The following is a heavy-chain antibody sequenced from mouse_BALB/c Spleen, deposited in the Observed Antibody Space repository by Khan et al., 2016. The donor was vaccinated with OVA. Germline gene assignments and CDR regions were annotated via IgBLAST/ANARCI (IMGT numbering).Heavy chain of an antibody. V-gene: IGHV1-63*01. CDR1: GYAFTNYW. Sequence: QVQLQQSGTELVRPGTSVKISCKASGYAFTNYWLGWVKQRPGHGLEWIGNIYPGSGHTYYNEKFKVKATLTADKSSSTAYMQLSSLTSEDSAVYFCARSGGYSYYWYVDVWGAGTTVTVSS. CDR3: ARSGGYSYYWYVDV. J-gene: IGHJ1*01. D-gene: IGHD2-3*01. CDR2: IYPGSGHT.